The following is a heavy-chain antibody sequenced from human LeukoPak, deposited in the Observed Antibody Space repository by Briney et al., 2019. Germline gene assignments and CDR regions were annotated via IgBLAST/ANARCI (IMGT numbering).Heavy chain of an antibody. CDR2: VSSGGNR. CDR1: GGSLTNSVYY. Sequence: PSETLSLTCAVAGGSLTNSVYYWGWIRQPPGGGLGWIGDVSSGGNRYYNPSLSSRVTLSLDTSKNQVSLKLTYVTAAVTAVYYCARRYGDYGLDYWGQGTLVSVSS. V-gene: IGHV4-39*01. J-gene: IGHJ4*02. CDR3: ARRYGDYGLDY. D-gene: IGHD5-12*01.